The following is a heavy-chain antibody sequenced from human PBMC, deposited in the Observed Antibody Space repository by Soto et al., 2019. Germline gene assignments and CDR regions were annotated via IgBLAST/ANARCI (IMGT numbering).Heavy chain of an antibody. D-gene: IGHD6-6*01. CDR3: ARAPKVSGSSQTRPDP. J-gene: IGHJ5*02. CDR2: ISQSGNT. CDR1: SGSFSGYY. V-gene: IGHV4-34*01. Sequence: SETLALTCSIYSGSFSGYYWSWIRQPPGKGLEWIGEISQSGNTNYSPSLKSRVSISIDTSKKQFSLNLASVSAADTAVYYCARAPKVSGSSQTRPDPWGQGTLVTVSS.